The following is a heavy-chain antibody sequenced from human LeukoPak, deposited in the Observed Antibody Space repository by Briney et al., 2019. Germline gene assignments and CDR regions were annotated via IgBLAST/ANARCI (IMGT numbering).Heavy chain of an antibody. CDR1: GFTFSSYA. V-gene: IGHV3-30-3*01. CDR2: ISYDGSNK. J-gene: IGHJ4*02. Sequence: GGSLRLSCAASGFTFSSYAMHWVRQAPGKGLEWVAVISYDGSNKYYADSVKGRFTISRDNSKNTLYLQMNSLRAEDTAVYYCARARSSWLYFDYWGQGTLVTVSS. CDR3: ARARSSWLYFDY. D-gene: IGHD6-13*01.